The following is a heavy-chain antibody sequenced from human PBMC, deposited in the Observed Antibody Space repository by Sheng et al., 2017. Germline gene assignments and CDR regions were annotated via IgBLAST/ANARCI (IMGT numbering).Heavy chain of an antibody. D-gene: IGHD7-27*01. Sequence: EVQVVESGGGLVQPGGSLRLSCSVSGFTFSDYWMKWVRQAPGKGLEWVANIKEDGSQQYYADSVRGRFTVSRDNANNALYLQMNYLGVDDTAVYYCAETGAKTGGYWGQGTLVTVS. CDR3: AETGAKTGGY. J-gene: IGHJ4*02. CDR1: GFTFSDYW. V-gene: IGHV3-7*01. CDR2: IKEDGSQQ.